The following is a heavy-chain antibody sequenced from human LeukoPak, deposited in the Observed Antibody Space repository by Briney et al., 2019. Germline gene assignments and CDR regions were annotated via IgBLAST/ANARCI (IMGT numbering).Heavy chain of an antibody. CDR2: SSGSGACT. CDR1: GFTFSSYT. J-gene: IGHJ6*04. Sequence: GGSLRLSCAASGFTFSSYTMSWVRESPGKGLEWVSSSSGSGACTYYADSVRGRFTISRDNSMNTPYMQMNSLRADDTAVYYCAKTHACSGAGCLGNFVAVWGKGTTVTVSA. D-gene: IGHD2-2*01. V-gene: IGHV3-23*01. CDR3: AKTHACSGAGCLGNFVAV.